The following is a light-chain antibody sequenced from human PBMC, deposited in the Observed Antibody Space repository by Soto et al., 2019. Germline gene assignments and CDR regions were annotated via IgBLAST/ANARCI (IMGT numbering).Light chain of an antibody. Sequence: QPVLTQSPSASASLGASVKLTCTLNSGHSSYAIAWHQQQPEKGPRYLMKLNSDGSHSKGDGIPDRFSGSSSGAERYLTISSLQSEDEADNYCQTWGTGIQGIFGNGTKLTGL. CDR2: LNSDGSH. CDR1: SGHSSYA. J-gene: IGLJ1*01. CDR3: QTWGTGIQGI. V-gene: IGLV4-69*01.